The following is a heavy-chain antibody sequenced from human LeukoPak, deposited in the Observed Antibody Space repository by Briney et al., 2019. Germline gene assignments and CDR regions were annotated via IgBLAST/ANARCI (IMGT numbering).Heavy chain of an antibody. D-gene: IGHD3-22*01. CDR1: GFSLSTSGVG. Sequence: SGPTLVNPTQTLTLTCTFSGFSLSTSGVGVGWIRQPPGKALEWLALINWDDDKRYSPSLKSRLTITKDASKNQVVLTMTIMDPVDTATYFCAHRQVSRGYYLPTDYWGQGTPVTVSS. V-gene: IGHV2-5*02. J-gene: IGHJ4*02. CDR3: AHRQVSRGYYLPTDY. CDR2: INWDDDK.